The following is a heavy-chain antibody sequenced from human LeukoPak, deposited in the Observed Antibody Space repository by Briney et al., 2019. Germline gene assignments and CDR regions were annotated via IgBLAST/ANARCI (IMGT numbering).Heavy chain of an antibody. CDR1: GFTVSSNY. D-gene: IGHD1-26*01. CDR3: AKVAWVGATADY. Sequence: GGSLRLSCAASGFTVSSNYMSWVRQAPGKGLEWVSIIYSGGSTFYADSVKGRFTISRDNSKNTLYLQMNSLRAEDTAVYYCAKVAWVGATADYWGQGTLVTVSS. J-gene: IGHJ4*02. V-gene: IGHV3-53*01. CDR2: IYSGGST.